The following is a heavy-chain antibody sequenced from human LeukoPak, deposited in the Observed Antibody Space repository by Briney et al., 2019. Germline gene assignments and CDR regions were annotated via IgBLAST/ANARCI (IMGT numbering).Heavy chain of an antibody. CDR2: ISSSSSYI. J-gene: IGHJ4*02. CDR3: ARDKSPVVTADH. Sequence: GGSLRLSCAASGFTFSSCSMNWVRQAPGKGLEWVSSISSSSSYIYYADSVKGRFTISRDNAKNSLYLQMNSLRAEDTAVYYCARDKSPVVTADHWGQGTLVTVSS. D-gene: IGHD2-21*02. CDR1: GFTFSSCS. V-gene: IGHV3-21*01.